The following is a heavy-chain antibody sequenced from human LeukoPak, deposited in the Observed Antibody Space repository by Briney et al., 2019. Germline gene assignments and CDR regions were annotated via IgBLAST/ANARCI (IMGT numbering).Heavy chain of an antibody. CDR2: IYTSGTT. J-gene: IGHJ4*02. V-gene: IGHV4-4*07. CDR1: GGSISSYY. D-gene: IGHD2-15*01. CDR3: ARTSPRAATFDY. Sequence: SETLSLTCAVSGGSISSYYWSWIRHPAGKGLELIGRIYTSGTTNYNPSLKSRVTMSVDTSKNQFSLNLNSVTAADTAVYYCARTSPRAATFDYWGQGTLVTVSS.